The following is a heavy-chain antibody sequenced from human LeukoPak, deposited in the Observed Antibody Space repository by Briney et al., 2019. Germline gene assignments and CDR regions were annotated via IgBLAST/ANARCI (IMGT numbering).Heavy chain of an antibody. Sequence: SETLSLTCTVSGGSISSYYWSWISQPPGKGLEWIGGINHSGSTNYNPSLKSRVTISVDTSKNQFSLKLSSVTAADTAVYYCARHPYYYGSGSYRWFDPWGQGTLVTVSS. CDR1: GGSISSYY. D-gene: IGHD3-10*01. J-gene: IGHJ5*02. V-gene: IGHV4-34*01. CDR3: ARHPYYYGSGSYRWFDP. CDR2: INHSGST.